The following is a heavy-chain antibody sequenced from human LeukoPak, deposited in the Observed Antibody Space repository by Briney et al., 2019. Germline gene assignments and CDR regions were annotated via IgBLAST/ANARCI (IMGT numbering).Heavy chain of an antibody. Sequence: GASVKVSCKTSGYTFTTHGISWVRRAPGQGLEWMGWISTSKGDTNYAQKFKGRLTMTTDRSTSTAYMELRSLSSDDTAVYYCACRGYSGYDRPAWVDYWGQGTLVTVSS. CDR3: ACRGYSGYDRPAWVDY. V-gene: IGHV1-18*01. D-gene: IGHD5-12*01. CDR1: GYTFTTHG. J-gene: IGHJ4*02. CDR2: ISTSKGDT.